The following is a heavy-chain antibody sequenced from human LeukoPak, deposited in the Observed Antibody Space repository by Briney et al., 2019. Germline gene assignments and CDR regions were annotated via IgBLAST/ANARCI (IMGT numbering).Heavy chain of an antibody. CDR1: GYTFTSYD. D-gene: IGHD3-10*01. Sequence: ASVKVSCKASGYTFTSYDINWVRQATGQGLGWMGWMNPNSGNTGYAQKFQGRVTMTRNTSISTAYMELSSLRSEDTAVYYCARGHYGSGSYYIDYWGQGTLVTVSS. J-gene: IGHJ4*02. CDR3: ARGHYGSGSYYIDY. CDR2: MNPNSGNT. V-gene: IGHV1-8*01.